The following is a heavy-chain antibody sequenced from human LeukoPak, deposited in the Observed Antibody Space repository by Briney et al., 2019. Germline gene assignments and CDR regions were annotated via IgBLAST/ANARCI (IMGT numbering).Heavy chain of an antibody. J-gene: IGHJ4*02. D-gene: IGHD4-17*01. CDR1: GFTFNSYA. CDR2: ISSSGGST. CDR3: AESPMTRVTTGGFDF. V-gene: IGHV3-23*01. Sequence: PGGSLRLSCAASGFTFNSYATSWVRQAPGKGLEWVSSISSSGGSTYYVDSVKGRFTISRDNSKNTLYLQMNSLRAEDTAVYYCAESPMTRVTTGGFDFWGQGTLVTVSS.